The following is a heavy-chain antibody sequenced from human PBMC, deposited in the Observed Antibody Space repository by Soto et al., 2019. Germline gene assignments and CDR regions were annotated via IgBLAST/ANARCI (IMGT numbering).Heavy chain of an antibody. Sequence: PGGSVRLSCADSGFTFSSYIMNWVSQAPGKGLEWVSSISSSSTYIYYADSVKGRFTISRDNAKNSLYLQMNSLRAEDTAVYYCARYPPITFDYWGQGTLVIVSS. CDR3: ARYPPITFDY. V-gene: IGHV3-21*01. CDR1: GFTFSSYI. CDR2: ISSSSTYI. D-gene: IGHD3-10*01. J-gene: IGHJ4*02.